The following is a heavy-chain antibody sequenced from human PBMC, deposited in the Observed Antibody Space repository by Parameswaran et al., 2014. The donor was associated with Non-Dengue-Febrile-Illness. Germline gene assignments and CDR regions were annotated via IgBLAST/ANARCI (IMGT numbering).Heavy chain of an antibody. CDR2: LWSDGTSE. Sequence: MPGVRQAPGKGLEWVAVLWSDGTSEHYADSVKGRFTISRDNSKNTLYLQMNSLRTGDTAVYYCTRDAFKWTYYFDYWGPGTLVTVSS. D-gene: IGHD1-26*01. V-gene: IGHV3-33*01. J-gene: IGHJ4*02. CDR3: TRDAFKWTYYFDY.